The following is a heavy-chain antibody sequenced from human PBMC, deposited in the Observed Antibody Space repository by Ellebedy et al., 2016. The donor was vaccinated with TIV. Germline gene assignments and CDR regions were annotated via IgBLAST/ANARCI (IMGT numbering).Heavy chain of an antibody. J-gene: IGHJ5*02. CDR3: ARRASYGDYAVQVNPWFDP. D-gene: IGHD4-17*01. V-gene: IGHV3-7*01. CDR2: IRGESEK. CDR1: GFSFRSYW. Sequence: PGGSLRLSCEAFGFSFRSYWMSWVRQAPGKGLEWVANIRGESEKYYVDSVKGRFTISRDNGKNSLYLQMHSLRPEDTAVYYCARRASYGDYAVQVNPWFDPWGQGTLVTVSS.